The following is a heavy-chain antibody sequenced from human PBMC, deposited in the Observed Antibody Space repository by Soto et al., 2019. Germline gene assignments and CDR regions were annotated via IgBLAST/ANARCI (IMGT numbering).Heavy chain of an antibody. CDR2: ISGSGGGT. CDR1: GFTFSSYA. CDR3: APHLWFGELYY. J-gene: IGHJ4*02. V-gene: IGHV3-23*01. Sequence: EVQLLESGGGLVQPGGSLRLSCAASGFTFSSYAMSWVRQAPGKGLEWVSAISGSGGGTYYADSVKGRFTISRDNSKNTLYLQMNSLRAEDTAVYYCAPHLWFGELYYWGQGTLVTVSS. D-gene: IGHD3-10*01.